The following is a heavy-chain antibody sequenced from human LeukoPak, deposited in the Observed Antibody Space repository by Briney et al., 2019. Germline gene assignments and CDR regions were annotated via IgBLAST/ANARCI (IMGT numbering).Heavy chain of an antibody. CDR3: AKDPFDHYYDSRSFDY. J-gene: IGHJ4*02. CDR2: ISGSGGST. V-gene: IGHV3-23*01. D-gene: IGHD3-22*01. Sequence: PGGSLRLSCAASGFTFSSYTMSWVRQAPGKGLEWVSAISGSGGSTYYADSVKGRFTISRDNSKNTLYLQMNSLRAEDTAVYYCAKDPFDHYYDSRSFDYWGQGTLVTVSS. CDR1: GFTFSSYT.